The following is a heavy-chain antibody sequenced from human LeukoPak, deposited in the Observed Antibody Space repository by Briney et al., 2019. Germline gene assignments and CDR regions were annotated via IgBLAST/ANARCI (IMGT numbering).Heavy chain of an antibody. V-gene: IGHV4-59*06. CDR2: IYYSGST. D-gene: IGHD3-3*01. CDR1: GGSISSYY. Sequence: SETLSLTCTVSGGSISSYYWSWIRQPAGKGLEWIGYIYYSGSTYYNPSLKSRVTISVDTSKNQFSLKLSSVTAADTAVYYCARSRLMGSGTNWFDPWGQGTLVTVSS. J-gene: IGHJ5*02. CDR3: ARSRLMGSGTNWFDP.